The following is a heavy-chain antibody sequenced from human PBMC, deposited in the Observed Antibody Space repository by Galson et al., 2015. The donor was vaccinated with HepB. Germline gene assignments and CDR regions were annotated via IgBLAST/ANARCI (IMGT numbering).Heavy chain of an antibody. Sequence: SLRLSCAASGFTFSSYGMHWVRQAPGKGLEWVAVISYDGSNKYYADSVKGRFTISRDNSKNTLYLQMNSLRAEDTAVYYCAKGYCSSTSCSEDYYYMDVWGKGTTVTVSS. CDR1: GFTFSSYG. CDR2: ISYDGSNK. V-gene: IGHV3-30*18. CDR3: AKGYCSSTSCSEDYYYMDV. D-gene: IGHD2-2*01. J-gene: IGHJ6*03.